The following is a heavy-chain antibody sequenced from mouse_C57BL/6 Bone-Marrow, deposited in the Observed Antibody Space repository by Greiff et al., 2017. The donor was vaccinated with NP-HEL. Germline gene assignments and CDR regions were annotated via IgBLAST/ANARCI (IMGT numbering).Heavy chain of an antibody. V-gene: IGHV5-12*01. Sequence: EVKLVESGGGLVQPGGSLKLSCAASGFTFSDYYMYWVRQTPEKRLEWVAYISNGGGSTYYPDTVKGRFTISRDNAKNTLYLQMSRLKSEDTAMYYCATQWYFDVWGTGTTVTVSS. CDR1: GFTFSDYY. CDR2: ISNGGGST. CDR3: ATQWYFDV. J-gene: IGHJ1*03.